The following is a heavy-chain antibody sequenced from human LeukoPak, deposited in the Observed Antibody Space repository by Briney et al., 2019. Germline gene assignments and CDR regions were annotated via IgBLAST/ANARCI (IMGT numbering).Heavy chain of an antibody. J-gene: IGHJ4*02. CDR2: INHSGST. CDR1: GGSFSGYY. Sequence: SETLSLTCAVYGGSFSGYYWSWIRQPPGKGLEWIGEINHSGSTNYNPSLKSRVTISVDTSKNQFSLKLSSVTAADTAVYYCARDRLSGGCDYWGQGTLVTVSS. V-gene: IGHV4-34*01. CDR3: ARDRLSGGCDY. D-gene: IGHD2-15*01.